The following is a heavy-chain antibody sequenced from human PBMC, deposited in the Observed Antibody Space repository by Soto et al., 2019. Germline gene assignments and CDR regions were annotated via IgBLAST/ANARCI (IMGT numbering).Heavy chain of an antibody. CDR1: GFTFSDYY. Sequence: PGGSLRLSCAASGFTFSDYYMSWIRQAPGKGLEWVSYISSSSSYTNYADSVKGRFTISRDNAKNSLYLQMNSLRAEDTAVYYCARERLIHKAYSGSYYPFDYWGQGTLVTVSS. D-gene: IGHD1-26*01. J-gene: IGHJ4*02. V-gene: IGHV3-11*05. CDR2: ISSSSSYT. CDR3: ARERLIHKAYSGSYYPFDY.